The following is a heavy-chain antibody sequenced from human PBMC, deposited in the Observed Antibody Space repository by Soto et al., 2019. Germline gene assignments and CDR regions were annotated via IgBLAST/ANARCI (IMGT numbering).Heavy chain of an antibody. D-gene: IGHD5-12*01. V-gene: IGHV3-15*01. CDR1: GFTFSDAW. J-gene: IGHJ4*02. CDR3: PTFGQVPAIEDYLDN. Sequence: EVQLRESGGGLVKPGGSLTLSCAASGFTFSDAWMNWVRPAPGRGREWVGRISNMTDVETADYAAPVRGRFTISKDNSKSTLYLQMNRLTTGDTACNYCPTFGQVPAIEDYLDNWGPGTLVTVSS. CDR2: ISNMTDVETA.